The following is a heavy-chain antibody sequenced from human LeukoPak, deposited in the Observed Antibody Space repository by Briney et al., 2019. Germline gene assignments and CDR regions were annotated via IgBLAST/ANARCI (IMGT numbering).Heavy chain of an antibody. CDR2: IYHSGST. CDR1: GYSMSSGYY. Sequence: SETLSLTCAVSGYSMSSGYYWGWIRQPPGKGLEWIGSIYHSGSTYYNPSLKSRVTISVDTSKNQFSLKLSSVTAADTAVYYCARIATTVTTEHDYWGQGTLVTVSS. D-gene: IGHD4-17*01. J-gene: IGHJ4*02. CDR3: ARIATTVTTEHDY. V-gene: IGHV4-38-2*01.